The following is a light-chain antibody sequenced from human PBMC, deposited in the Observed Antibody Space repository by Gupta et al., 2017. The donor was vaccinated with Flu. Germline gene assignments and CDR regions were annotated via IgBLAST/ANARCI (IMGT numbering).Light chain of an antibody. Sequence: SYVLTQPPSVSVAPGQTASITCGGDNIGSKSVHWYQRKPGQAPVLVVYDDRFRPSGITERFSGSNSGNTATLTISRVEAGDEADYYCQVWDSSNDHWVFGGGTKLTVL. J-gene: IGLJ3*02. CDR1: NIGSKS. V-gene: IGLV3-21*02. CDR3: QVWDSSNDHWV. CDR2: DDR.